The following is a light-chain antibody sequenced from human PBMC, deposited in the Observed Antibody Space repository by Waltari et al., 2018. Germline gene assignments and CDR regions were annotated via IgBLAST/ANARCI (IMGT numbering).Light chain of an antibody. CDR2: GTS. Sequence: EIVLTLSPGTLSLSPGDRATLSSRASQTINTHYFAWFQYKPGQSPRLLLHGTSTRATGIPDRFSGSGSGTDFTLTISSLQPEDVAVYFCQQYGRSPYTFGQGTKLEIK. J-gene: IGKJ2*01. CDR3: QQYGRSPYT. V-gene: IGKV3-20*01. CDR1: QTINTHY.